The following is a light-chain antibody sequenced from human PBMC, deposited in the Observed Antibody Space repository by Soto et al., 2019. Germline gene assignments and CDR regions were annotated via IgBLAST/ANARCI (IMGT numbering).Light chain of an antibody. CDR3: AAWDNSLSGRV. CDR2: DDN. CDR1: SSNIGVNY. Sequence: QSVLTQAPSASGTPGQRVTISCSGSSSNIGVNYVYWYQQVPGTAPKLLVFDDNQRSSGVPDRFSDSKSGTSAFLAISGLRSEDEADYYCAAWDNSLSGRVFGGGTKLTVL. J-gene: IGLJ3*02. V-gene: IGLV1-47*02.